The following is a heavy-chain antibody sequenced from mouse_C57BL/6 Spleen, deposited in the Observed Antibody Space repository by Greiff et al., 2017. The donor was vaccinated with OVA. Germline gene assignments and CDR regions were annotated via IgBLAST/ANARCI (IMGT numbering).Heavy chain of an antibody. Sequence: QVQLQQPGAELVMPGASVKLYCKASGYTFTSYWMHWVKQRPGQGLEWIGEIDPSDSYTNYNQKFKGKSTLPVDKSSSTAYMQLSSLTSEDSAVYYCARPYYYGSSPAWFAYWGQGTLVTVSA. CDR3: ARPYYYGSSPAWFAY. CDR2: IDPSDSYT. D-gene: IGHD1-1*01. CDR1: GYTFTSYW. V-gene: IGHV1-69*01. J-gene: IGHJ3*01.